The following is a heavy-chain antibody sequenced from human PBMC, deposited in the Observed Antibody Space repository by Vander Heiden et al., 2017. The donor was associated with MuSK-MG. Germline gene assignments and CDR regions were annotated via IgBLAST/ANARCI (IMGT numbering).Heavy chain of an antibody. CDR2: INPSGGST. D-gene: IGHD1-26*01. J-gene: IGHJ6*02. CDR3: AREVGATIPEVYYYYGMDV. Sequence: QVQLVQSGPDATKPGASVKVSCKASGYTFTSSHLPWVRQAPGQGLEWMGIINPSGGSTSYAQKFQGRVTMTRDTSTSTVYMELSSLRSEDTAVYYCAREVGATIPEVYYYYGMDVWGQGTTVTVSS. CDR1: GYTFTSSH. V-gene: IGHV1-46*01.